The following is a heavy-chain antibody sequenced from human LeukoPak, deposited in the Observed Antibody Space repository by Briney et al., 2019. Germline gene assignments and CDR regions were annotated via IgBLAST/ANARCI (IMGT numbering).Heavy chain of an antibody. J-gene: IGHJ4*02. Sequence: GASVKVSCKASGGTFSSYAISWVRQAPGQGLEWMGRIIPIFGTANYAQKFQGRVTITTDESTSTAYMELSSLRSEDTAVYYCARDRYCTNGVCYQYYWGQGTLVTVSS. CDR1: GGTFSSYA. V-gene: IGHV1-69*05. CDR3: ARDRYCTNGVCYQYY. CDR2: IIPIFGTA. D-gene: IGHD2-8*01.